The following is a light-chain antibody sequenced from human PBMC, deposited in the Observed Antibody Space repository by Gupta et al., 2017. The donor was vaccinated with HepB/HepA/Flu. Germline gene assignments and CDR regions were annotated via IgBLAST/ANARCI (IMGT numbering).Light chain of an antibody. J-gene: IGKJ2*03. V-gene: IGKV3-15*01. CDR3: QQYSDWPPS. CDR1: RSVSTN. Sequence: EIVMTQSPATLSVSPGERTTLSCRSSRSVSTNLAWYHQKPGRAPRLLIYGASTRAPGIPPRVSGRGSGTEFTLTISSLESEDFGVYFCQQYSDWPPSFGQGTKLQIK. CDR2: GAS.